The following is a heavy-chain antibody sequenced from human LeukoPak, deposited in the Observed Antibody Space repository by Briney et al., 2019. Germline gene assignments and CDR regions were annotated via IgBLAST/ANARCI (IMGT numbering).Heavy chain of an antibody. V-gene: IGHV3-21*01. J-gene: IGHJ4*02. D-gene: IGHD3-22*01. CDR1: GFTFSSYT. CDR3: ARGQDYYDSSGYYYALDF. CDR2: ISSSTTYI. Sequence: GESLRLSCAASGFTFSSYTMNWVRQAPGKGLEWVSSISSSTTYIYYADSVKGRFTISRDNAKNSLYLQLNSLRAEDTAVYYCARGQDYYDSSGYYYALDFWGQGTLVTVSS.